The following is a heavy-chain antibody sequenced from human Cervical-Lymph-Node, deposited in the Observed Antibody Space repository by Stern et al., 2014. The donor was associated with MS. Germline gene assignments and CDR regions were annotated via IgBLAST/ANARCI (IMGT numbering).Heavy chain of an antibody. V-gene: IGHV3-9*01. CDR1: GFTFDDYA. CDR2: ISWNSGSI. D-gene: IGHD3-10*01. Sequence: EVQLLESGGGLVQPGRSLRLSCAASGFTFDDYAMHWVRQAPGKGLEWVSGISWNSGSIGYADSVKGRFTISRANAKNSLYLQMNSLRAEDTALYYCANGFGDSGPGYWGQGTLVTVSS. J-gene: IGHJ4*02. CDR3: ANGFGDSGPGY.